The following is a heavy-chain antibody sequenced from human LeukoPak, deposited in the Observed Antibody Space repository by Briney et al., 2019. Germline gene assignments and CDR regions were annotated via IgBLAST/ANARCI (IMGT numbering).Heavy chain of an antibody. CDR1: GYTFTSNG. Sequence: ASVKVSCKASGYTFTSNGISWVRQAPGQRLEWMGWINAGNGNTKYSQKFQGRVTITRDTSASTAYMELSSLRSEDTAVYYCAREYYDILTGLYYYGMDVWGQGTTVTVSS. D-gene: IGHD3-9*01. CDR2: INAGNGNT. J-gene: IGHJ6*02. V-gene: IGHV1-3*01. CDR3: AREYYDILTGLYYYGMDV.